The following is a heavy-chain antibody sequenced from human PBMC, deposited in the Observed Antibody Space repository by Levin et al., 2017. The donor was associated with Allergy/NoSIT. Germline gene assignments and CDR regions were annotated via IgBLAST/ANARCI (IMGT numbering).Heavy chain of an antibody. CDR2: ISYDGSNK. CDR3: ARGDYYDSSGYRTGGYDY. V-gene: IGHV3-30*04. Sequence: PGGSLRLSFSSSFFPFLLSSLPFFLPSPFKGLEWVAVISYDGSNKYYADSVKGRFTISRDNSKNTLYLQMNSLRTEDTAVYYCARGDYYDSSGYRTGGYDYWGQGTLVTVSS. J-gene: IGHJ4*02. D-gene: IGHD3-22*01. CDR1: FFPFLLSS.